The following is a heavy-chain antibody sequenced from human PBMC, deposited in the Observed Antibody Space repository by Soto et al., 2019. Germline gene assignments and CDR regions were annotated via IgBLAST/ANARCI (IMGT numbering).Heavy chain of an antibody. Sequence: ASVKVSCMASGYTFTSYDIKWVRQASAQGLEWMGWMNPNSGNTGSAQKFQGRVTMTRNTSISTAYMELSSLRSEDTDVYYCATEAKDCRSHYTGYYYYYGMDLYGKRCTVTVCS. D-gene: IGHD1-26*01. J-gene: IGHJ6*04. CDR3: ATEAKDCRSHYTGYYYYYGMDL. CDR1: GYTFTSYD. CDR2: MNPNSGNT. V-gene: IGHV1-8*01.